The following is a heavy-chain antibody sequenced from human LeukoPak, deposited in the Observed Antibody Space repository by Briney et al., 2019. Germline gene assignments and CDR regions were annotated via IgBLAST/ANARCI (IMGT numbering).Heavy chain of an antibody. CDR1: GGSLSSSSYY. D-gene: IGHD5-24*01. Sequence: SETLSLTCTVSGGSLSSSSYYWGWIRQPPGKGLEWIGSIYYSGSTYYNPSLKSRVTISVDTSKNQFSLKLSSVTAADAAVYYCARLPRWGSYYFDYWGQGTLVTVSS. CDR2: IYYSGST. V-gene: IGHV4-39*01. CDR3: ARLPRWGSYYFDY. J-gene: IGHJ4*02.